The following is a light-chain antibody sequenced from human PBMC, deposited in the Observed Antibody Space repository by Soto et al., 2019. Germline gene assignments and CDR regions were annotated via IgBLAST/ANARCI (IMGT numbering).Light chain of an antibody. CDR1: QSVSRY. Sequence: ATLSLSPWERATLSCRASQSVSRYLAWYQQKPGQAPRLLIYDASNRATGIPARFSGNGSGTDFTLTISSLEPEDFGVYYCQQRSNWPPLTFGGGTKVDI. V-gene: IGKV3-11*01. J-gene: IGKJ4*01. CDR2: DAS. CDR3: QQRSNWPPLT.